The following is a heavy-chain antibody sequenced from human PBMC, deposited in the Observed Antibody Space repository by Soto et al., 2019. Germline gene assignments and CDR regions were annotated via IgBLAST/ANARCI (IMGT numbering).Heavy chain of an antibody. J-gene: IGHJ4*02. CDR3: ARGSPYCSSSSCNIDY. CDR2: MSYDGSKK. Sequence: QVQLVESGGGVVQPGRSLRLSCAASGFTFSSYAMHWVRQAPGKGLEWVAVMSYDGSKKYYADSVKGRFTISRDNSKNTLYLQMDSLRAEDTAVYYCARGSPYCSSSSCNIDYWGQGTLVTLSS. D-gene: IGHD2-2*01. CDR1: GFTFSSYA. V-gene: IGHV3-30-3*01.